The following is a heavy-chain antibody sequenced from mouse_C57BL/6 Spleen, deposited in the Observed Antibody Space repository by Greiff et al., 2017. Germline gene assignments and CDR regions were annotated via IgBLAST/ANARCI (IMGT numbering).Heavy chain of an antibody. J-gene: IGHJ2*01. CDR1: GYTFTSYG. CDR3: ASTQTAQVPFDY. Sequence: QVHVKQSGAELARPGASVKLSCKASGYTFTSYGISWVKQRTGQGLEWIGEIYPRSGNTYYNEKFKGKATLTADKSSSTAYMELRSLTSEDSAVYFCASTQTAQVPFDYWGQGTTLTVSS. V-gene: IGHV1-81*01. CDR2: IYPRSGNT. D-gene: IGHD3-2*02.